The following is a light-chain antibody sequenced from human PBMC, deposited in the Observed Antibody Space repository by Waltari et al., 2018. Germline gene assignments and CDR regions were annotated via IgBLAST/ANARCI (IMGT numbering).Light chain of an antibody. V-gene: IGLV2-23*01. CDR3: CSYAGSSPHVV. Sequence: QSALTQPASVSGSPGQSITISCTGTSSDVGRYHLVSWYQQHPGKAPQLMIYEDTKRPSGVSDRFSGSKSGNTASLTISGLQAEDEADYYCCSYAGSSPHVVFGGGTKLTVL. CDR1: SSDVGRYHL. J-gene: IGLJ2*01. CDR2: EDT.